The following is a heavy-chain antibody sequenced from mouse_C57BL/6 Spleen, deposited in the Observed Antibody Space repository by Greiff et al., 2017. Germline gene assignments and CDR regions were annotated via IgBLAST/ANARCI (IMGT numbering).Heavy chain of an antibody. CDR1: GYTFTSYW. D-gene: IGHD3-1*01. J-gene: IGHJ3*01. Sequence: QVQLKQPGAELVRPGTSVKLSCKASGYTFTSYWMHWVKQRPGQGLEWIGVIDPSDSYTNYNQKFKGKATLTVDTSSSTAYMQLSSLTSEDSAVYYCARPGSAWFAYWGQGTLVTVSA. CDR3: ARPGSAWFAY. CDR2: IDPSDSYT. V-gene: IGHV1-59*01.